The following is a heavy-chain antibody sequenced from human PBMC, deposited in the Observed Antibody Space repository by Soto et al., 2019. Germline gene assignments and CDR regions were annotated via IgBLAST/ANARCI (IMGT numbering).Heavy chain of an antibody. Sequence: PSETLSLTCTVSGGSISSSSYYWGWIRQPPGKGLEWIGSIYYSGSTYYNPSLKSRVTISVDTSKNQFSLKLSSVTAADTAGYYCAFSSSWYFPHFYYYYTGMDVWAQGPTAPFSS. CDR2: IYYSGST. J-gene: IGHJ6*02. V-gene: IGHV4-39*01. CDR3: AFSSSWYFPHFYYYYTGMDV. CDR1: GGSISSSSYY. D-gene: IGHD6-13*01.